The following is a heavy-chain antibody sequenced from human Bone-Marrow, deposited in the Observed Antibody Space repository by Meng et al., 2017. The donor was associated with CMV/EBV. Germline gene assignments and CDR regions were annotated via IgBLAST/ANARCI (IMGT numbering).Heavy chain of an antibody. CDR3: AAWEVVAWGNYYYGIDV. CDR1: GFTFSSYE. Sequence: GESLKISCAASGFTFSSYEMNWVRRAPGKGLEWVSYISSSGSTIYYADSVKGRFTISRDNAKNSLYLQMNSLRAEDTAVYYCAAWEVVAWGNYYYGIDVWGQGTTVTVSS. J-gene: IGHJ6*02. CDR2: ISSSGSTI. V-gene: IGHV3-48*03. D-gene: IGHD2-15*01.